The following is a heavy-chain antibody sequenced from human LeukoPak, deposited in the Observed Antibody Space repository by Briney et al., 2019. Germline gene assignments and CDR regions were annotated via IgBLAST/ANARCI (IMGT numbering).Heavy chain of an antibody. V-gene: IGHV4-39*01. CDR3: ARVLSYWYFDL. CDR2: VYYSGNT. J-gene: IGHJ2*01. Sequence: SSETLSLTCTVSGGSISSSSYYWAWIRQPPGKGLEWIGSVYYSGNTYYNPSLKSRLTVSVDTSRNQFSLQLRSVTAADTAVYYCARVLSYWYFDLWGRGTLVTVSS. CDR1: GGSISSSSYY. D-gene: IGHD2-8*02.